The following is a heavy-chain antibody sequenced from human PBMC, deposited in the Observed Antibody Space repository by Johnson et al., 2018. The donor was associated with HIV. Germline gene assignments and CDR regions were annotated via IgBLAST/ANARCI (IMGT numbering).Heavy chain of an antibody. CDR3: ARSPYYDDYWSDAFDI. Sequence: VESGGGVVQPGRSLKLSCAASEFTFSNSAMHWVRQAPGKGLEWVAVIYGGGSTDYAASVKVRFPISRDNSKNTLYLQRNSLRAEDTAVYYCARSPYYDDYWSDAFDIWGQGTMVTVSS. CDR1: EFTFSNSA. CDR2: IYGGGST. V-gene: IGHV3-30*14. D-gene: IGHD4-17*01. J-gene: IGHJ3*02.